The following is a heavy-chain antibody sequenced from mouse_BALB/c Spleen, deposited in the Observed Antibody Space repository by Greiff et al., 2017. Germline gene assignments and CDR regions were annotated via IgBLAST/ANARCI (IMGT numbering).Heavy chain of an antibody. CDR1: GYSITSDYA. V-gene: IGHV3-2*02. CDR2: ISYSGST. Sequence: EVQLQQSGPGLVKPSQSLSLTCTVTGYSITSDYAWNWIRQFPGNKLEWMGYISYSGSTSYNPSLKSRISITRDTSKNQFFLQLNSVTTEDTATYYCARDDGYYGSYAMDYWGQGTSVTVSS. D-gene: IGHD2-3*01. J-gene: IGHJ4*01. CDR3: ARDDGYYGSYAMDY.